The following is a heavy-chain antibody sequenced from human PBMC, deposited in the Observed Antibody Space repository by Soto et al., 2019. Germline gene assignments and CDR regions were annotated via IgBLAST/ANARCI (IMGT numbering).Heavy chain of an antibody. D-gene: IGHD6-13*01. CDR2: IYSGGST. CDR1: GFTVSSNY. CDR3: ARGQSRAYYYYYMDV. Sequence: GGSLRLSCAASGFTVSSNYMSWVRQAPGKGLEWVSVIYSGGSTYYADSVKGRFTISRHNSKNTLYLQMNSLRAEDTAVYYCARGQSRAYYYYYMDVWGKGTTVTVSS. V-gene: IGHV3-53*04. J-gene: IGHJ6*03.